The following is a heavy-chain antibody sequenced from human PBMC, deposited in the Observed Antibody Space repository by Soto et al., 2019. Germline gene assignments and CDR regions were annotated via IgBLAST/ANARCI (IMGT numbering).Heavy chain of an antibody. V-gene: IGHV4-30-2*01. CDR1: GGSISSGGYS. J-gene: IGHJ4*02. CDR3: ARVYGSGSSGYCNY. CDR2: IYHSGST. Sequence: SETVSLTCAVSGGSISSGGYSWSWIRQPPGKGLEWIGYIYHSGSTYYNPSLKSRVTISVDRSKNQFSLKLSSVTAADTAVYYCARVYGSGSSGYCNYWGQGTLVTVSS. D-gene: IGHD3-10*01.